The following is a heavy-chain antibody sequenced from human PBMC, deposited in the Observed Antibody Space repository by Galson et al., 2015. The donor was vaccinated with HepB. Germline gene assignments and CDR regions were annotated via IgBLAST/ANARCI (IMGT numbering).Heavy chain of an antibody. CDR3: ATYPAKSSLYYYIGIVV. CDR2: IWYDGSNK. Sequence: SLRLSCAASGFTFRSYGMHWVSQAPGKGLEWVAVIWYDGSNKYYADSVKGRFTISRDNSKNTLYLQMNSLRAEDTAVYYCATYPAKSSLYYYIGIVVCGHGTLVSGS. J-gene: IGHJ6*02. CDR1: GFTFRSYG. V-gene: IGHV3-33*01. D-gene: IGHD6-13*01.